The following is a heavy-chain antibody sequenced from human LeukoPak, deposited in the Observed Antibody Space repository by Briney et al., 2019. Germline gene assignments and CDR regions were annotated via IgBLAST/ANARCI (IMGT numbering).Heavy chain of an antibody. J-gene: IGHJ5*02. CDR2: IYWDDDK. Sequence: SGPTLVKPTQTLTLTCTFSGYSLSSSGVGVGWLRQPPGKVLEWLALIYWDDDKRYTPSLKSRLTITKNTTNNHVITTMPNMNPLKTATSYCERRGYYYDSGSYYRGLWFDPWGKGTLVTVSS. CDR1: GYSLSSSGVG. V-gene: IGHV2-5*02. CDR3: ERRGYYYDSGSYYRGLWFDP. D-gene: IGHD3-10*01.